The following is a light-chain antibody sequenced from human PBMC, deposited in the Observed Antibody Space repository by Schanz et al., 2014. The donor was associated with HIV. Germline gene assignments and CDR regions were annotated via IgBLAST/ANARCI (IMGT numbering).Light chain of an antibody. V-gene: IGKV3D-20*01. CDR3: QQYGGSPT. Sequence: DIALTQSPATLSLSPGERATLSCGASQYVSGSFVAWYQQKPGLAPRLLIYDASTRAAGIPDRFSGSGSGSTFTLIISRLEPADAAVYYCQQYGGSPTFGQGTKVEIK. CDR2: DAS. J-gene: IGKJ1*01. CDR1: QYVSGSF.